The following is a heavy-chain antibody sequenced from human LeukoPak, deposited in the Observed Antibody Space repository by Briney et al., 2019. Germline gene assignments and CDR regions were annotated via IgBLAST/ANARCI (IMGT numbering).Heavy chain of an antibody. J-gene: IGHJ3*02. Sequence: PSETLSLTCTVSGGSISSYYWSWIRQPAGKGLEGIGRIYTSGSTNYNPSLKSRVIMSVDTSKNQFSLKLSSVTAADTAVYYCAGKVAAKQDAFDIWGQGTMVTVSS. V-gene: IGHV4-4*07. D-gene: IGHD1-26*01. CDR3: AGKVAAKQDAFDI. CDR1: GGSISSYY. CDR2: IYTSGST.